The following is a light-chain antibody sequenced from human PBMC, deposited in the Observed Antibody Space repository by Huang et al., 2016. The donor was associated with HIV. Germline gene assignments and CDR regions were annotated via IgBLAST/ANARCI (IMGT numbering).Light chain of an antibody. CDR1: QSVSSY. J-gene: IGKJ2*01. CDR2: DAS. V-gene: IGKV3-11*01. CDR3: QQRSNWAPGYT. Sequence: EIVLTQSPATLSLSPGERATLSCRASQSVSSYLAWYPQKPGQAPRLLIYDASNRATGIPARFSGSGSGTDFTLTISSLEPEDFAVYYCQQRSNWAPGYTFGQGTKLEIK.